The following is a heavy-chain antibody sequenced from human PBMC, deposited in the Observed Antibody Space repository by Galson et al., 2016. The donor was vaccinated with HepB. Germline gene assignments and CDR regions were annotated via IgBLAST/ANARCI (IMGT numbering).Heavy chain of an antibody. CDR3: TRDRLSSGYYPTYFDF. J-gene: IGHJ4*02. Sequence: DSLKGRFTIPRDHAKNSLFLQMNSLRAEDTAVYYCTRDRLSSGYYPTYFDFWGQGILVTVSS. V-gene: IGHV3-7*01. D-gene: IGHD3-22*01.